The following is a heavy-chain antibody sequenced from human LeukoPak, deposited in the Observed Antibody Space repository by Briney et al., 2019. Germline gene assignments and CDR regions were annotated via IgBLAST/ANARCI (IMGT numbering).Heavy chain of an antibody. D-gene: IGHD3-22*01. J-gene: IGHJ4*02. V-gene: IGHV3-21*01. Sequence: GGSLRLSCAASGFTFSTYSMNWVRQAPGKGLEWVSSISSSSTYIYYADSVKGRFTISRDNAKNSLYLQMNSLRAEDTAVYYCARGQYYYDSSGYYYGYWGQGTLVTVSS. CDR3: ARGQYYYDSSGYYYGY. CDR2: ISSSSTYI. CDR1: GFTFSTYS.